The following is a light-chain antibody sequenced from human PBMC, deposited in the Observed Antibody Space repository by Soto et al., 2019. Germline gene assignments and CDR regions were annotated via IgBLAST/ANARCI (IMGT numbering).Light chain of an antibody. CDR1: QSISTY. CDR3: QHGYSTPLT. J-gene: IGKJ4*01. V-gene: IGKV1-39*01. CDR2: ATS. Sequence: IQMTQSQSSLSASVGDRVTITCRSSQSISTYLHWYQQKPGTAPKLLIYATSNLQSGVPSRFSCSGSGTDFTLTISSLQPEDFATYFCQHGYSTPLTFGGGTKVDIK.